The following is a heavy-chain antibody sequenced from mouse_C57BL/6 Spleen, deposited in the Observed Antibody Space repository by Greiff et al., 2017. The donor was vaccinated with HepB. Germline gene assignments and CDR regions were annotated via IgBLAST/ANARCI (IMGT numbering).Heavy chain of an antibody. CDR3: ARSRNYYYAMDY. V-gene: IGHV1-52*01. Sequence: QVQLQQPGAELVRPGSSVKLSCKASGYPFTSYWMHWVKQRPIQGLEWIGNIDPSDSETHYNQKFKDKATLTVDKSSSTAYMQLSSLTSEDSAVYYCARSRNYYYAMDYWGQGTSVTVSS. D-gene: IGHD2-1*01. CDR2: IDPSDSET. J-gene: IGHJ4*01. CDR1: GYPFTSYW.